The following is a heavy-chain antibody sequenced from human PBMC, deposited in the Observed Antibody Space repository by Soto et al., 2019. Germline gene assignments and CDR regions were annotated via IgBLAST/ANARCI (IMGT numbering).Heavy chain of an antibody. J-gene: IGHJ6*02. D-gene: IGHD3-9*01. CDR1: GFTFSSYS. CDR3: ARVGITINGMDV. CDR2: ISSSSSYI. V-gene: IGHV3-21*01. Sequence: PGGSLRLSCAASGFTFSSYSMNWVRQAPGKGLEWVSSISSSSSYIYYADSVKGRFTISRDNAKNSLYLQMNSLRAEDTAVYYCARVGITINGMDVWGQGTTVTVSS.